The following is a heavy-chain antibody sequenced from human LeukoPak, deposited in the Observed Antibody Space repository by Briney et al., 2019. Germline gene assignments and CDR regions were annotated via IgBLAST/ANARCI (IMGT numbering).Heavy chain of an antibody. D-gene: IGHD3-10*01. CDR3: ARGRPRFGETSAFDI. V-gene: IGHV4-30-2*01. CDR1: GGSISSGGYY. CDR2: IYHSGST. J-gene: IGHJ3*02. Sequence: SETLSLTCTVSGGSISSGGYYWSWIRQTPGKGLEWIGYIYHSGSTYYNPSLKSRVTISVDRSKNQFSLKLSSVTVADTAVYYCARGRPRFGETSAFDIWGQGTMVTVSS.